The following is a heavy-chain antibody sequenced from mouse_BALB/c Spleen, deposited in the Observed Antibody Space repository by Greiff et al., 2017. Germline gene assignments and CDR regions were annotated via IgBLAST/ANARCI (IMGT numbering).Heavy chain of an antibody. CDR3: ARQRWLLPYYFDY. V-gene: IGHV5-12-1*01. D-gene: IGHD2-3*01. CDR1: GFAFSSYD. J-gene: IGHJ2*01. Sequence: EVKLVESGGGLVKPGGSLKLSCAASGFAFSSYDMSWVRQTPEKRLEWVAYISSGGGSTYYPDTVKGRFTISRDNAKNTLYLQMSSLKSEDTAMYYCARQRWLLPYYFDYWGQGTTLTVSS. CDR2: ISSGGGST.